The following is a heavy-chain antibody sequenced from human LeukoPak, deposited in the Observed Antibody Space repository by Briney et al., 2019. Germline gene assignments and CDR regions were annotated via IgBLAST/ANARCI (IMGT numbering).Heavy chain of an antibody. V-gene: IGHV1-69*13. D-gene: IGHD1-26*01. CDR3: AREKATGEMTHFDY. J-gene: IGHJ4*02. Sequence: SVKVSCKASGYTFTSYAISWVRQAPGQGLEWMGGIIPIFGTPDYAQKFQGRVTITADESTSTAYMELSSLRSEDTAVYYCAREKATGEMTHFDYWGQGTLVTVSS. CDR1: GYTFTSYA. CDR2: IIPIFGTP.